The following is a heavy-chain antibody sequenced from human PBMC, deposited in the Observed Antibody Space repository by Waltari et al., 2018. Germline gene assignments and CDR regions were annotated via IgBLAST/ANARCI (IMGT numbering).Heavy chain of an antibody. J-gene: IGHJ4*02. CDR3: TRTTTGWYPGFDS. D-gene: IGHD6-19*01. CDR2: IRSRTYAGTT. V-gene: IGHV3-49*03. CDR1: GFTFGDYA. Sequence: EVQVVESGGGLVQPGRSLRLSCTASGFTFGDYAMSWFRQAPGKGLEWVGLIRSRTYAGTTEYAASVRGRFTISRDDSESIAYLQMNSLKAEDTAVYYCTRTTTGWYPGFDSWGQGTLVTVSS.